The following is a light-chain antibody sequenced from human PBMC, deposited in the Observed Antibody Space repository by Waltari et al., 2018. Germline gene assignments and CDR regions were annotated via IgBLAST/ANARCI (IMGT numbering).Light chain of an antibody. CDR3: QQFHDFPV. Sequence: DVQLTQSPSSLSASLGDRVTITCQASQDIANYLNWYQQRPRKAPQLLIYDASNSERGVPSRFSGSGSGTSFTFTISSLQPEDFATYYCQQFHDFPVFGGGTKVEMK. V-gene: IGKV1-33*01. J-gene: IGKJ4*01. CDR2: DAS. CDR1: QDIANY.